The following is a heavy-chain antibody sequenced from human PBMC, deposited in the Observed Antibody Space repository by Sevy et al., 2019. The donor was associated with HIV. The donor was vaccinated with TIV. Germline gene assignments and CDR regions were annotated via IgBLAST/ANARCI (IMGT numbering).Heavy chain of an antibody. D-gene: IGHD6-13*01. Sequence: GGSLRLSCAASRFTFSSYAMSWVRQAPGKGLEWVSAISTGGGSTFYADSVRGRFTVSRDTSKNTLYLQMNSLRAEDTAVYYCAKSLPSSSTWYRSNYFDYWGQGTLVTVSS. CDR2: ISTGGGST. CDR3: AKSLPSSSTWYRSNYFDY. CDR1: RFTFSSYA. V-gene: IGHV3-23*01. J-gene: IGHJ4*02.